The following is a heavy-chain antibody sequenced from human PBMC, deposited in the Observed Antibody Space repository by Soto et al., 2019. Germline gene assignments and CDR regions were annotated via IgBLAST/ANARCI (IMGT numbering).Heavy chain of an antibody. V-gene: IGHV4-31*03. Sequence: KPSETLSLTCTVSGGSISSGGYYWSWIRQHPGKGLEWIGYIYYSGSTYYNPSLKSRVTISVDTSKNQFSLKLSSVTAADTAVYYCARDSSGSEGVPFDYWGQGTLVTV. CDR1: GGSISSGGYY. J-gene: IGHJ4*02. CDR2: IYYSGST. CDR3: ARDSSGSEGVPFDY. D-gene: IGHD3-22*01.